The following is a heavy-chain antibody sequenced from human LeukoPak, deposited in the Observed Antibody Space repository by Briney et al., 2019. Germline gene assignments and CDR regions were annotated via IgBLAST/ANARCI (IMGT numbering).Heavy chain of an antibody. CDR3: ARIIRTSTYYYYMDV. V-gene: IGHV4-39*07. D-gene: IGHD3-3*02. J-gene: IGHJ6*03. Sequence: AETLSLTCRVSTGSISSSLNYWAWLRQPPGKGGEGLGSINYSGSTYYNPPLKSRVTISVDTSKNQFSLKLTPETAADTAVYYCARIIRTSTYYYYMDVWGKGTTVTVSS. CDR1: TGSISSSLNY. CDR2: INYSGST.